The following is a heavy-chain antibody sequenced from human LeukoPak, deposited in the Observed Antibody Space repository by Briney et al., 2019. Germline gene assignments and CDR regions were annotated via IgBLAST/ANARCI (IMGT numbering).Heavy chain of an antibody. CDR3: ARTVSGNSSDY. J-gene: IGHJ4*02. CDR2: IIPILGIA. D-gene: IGHD4-23*01. CDR1: GGTFSSYA. Sequence: GASVKVSCEASGGTFSSYAISWVRQAPGQGLEWMGRIIPILGIANYAQKFQGRVTITADKSTSTAYMELSSLRSEDTAVYYCARTVSGNSSDYWGQGTLVTVSS. V-gene: IGHV1-69*04.